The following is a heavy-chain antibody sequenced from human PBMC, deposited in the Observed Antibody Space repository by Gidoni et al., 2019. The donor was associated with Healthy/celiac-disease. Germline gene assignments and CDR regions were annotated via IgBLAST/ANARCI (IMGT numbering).Heavy chain of an antibody. D-gene: IGHD6-13*01. CDR2: IYYSGST. CDR3: ARSGHSSSWYAKGGGWFDP. CDR1: GGSISSSSYY. V-gene: IGHV4-39*01. J-gene: IGHJ5*02. Sequence: QLQLQESGTGLVKLSETLSLTCTVPGGSISSSSYYWGWLRQPPGKGLEWIGSIYYSGSTYYNPSLKSRFTISVDTSKNQFSLKLSSVTAAYTAVYYCARSGHSSSWYAKGGGWFDPWGQGTLVTVSS.